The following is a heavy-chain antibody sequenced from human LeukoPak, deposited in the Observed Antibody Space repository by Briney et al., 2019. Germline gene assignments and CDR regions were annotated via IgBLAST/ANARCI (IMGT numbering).Heavy chain of an antibody. CDR1: GFTFRSYS. CDR2: ITNKRDGGTT. J-gene: IGHJ4*02. CDR3: TTGYSNTWHDHY. D-gene: IGHD6-13*01. Sequence: AGGSLRLSCAASGFTFRSYSMNWVRQAPGKGLEWVGLITNKRDGGTTTYAAPVKGRFVISRDDSKNTLYLQLNSLKTDDTAVYYCTTGYSNTWHDHYWGQGTLVTVSS. V-gene: IGHV3-15*01.